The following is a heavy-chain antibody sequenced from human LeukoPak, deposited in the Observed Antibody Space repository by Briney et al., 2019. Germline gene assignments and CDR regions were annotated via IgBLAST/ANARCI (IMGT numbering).Heavy chain of an antibody. CDR2: ISSSSSYT. D-gene: IGHD6-19*01. Sequence: GGSLRLSCAASGLTFSDYYMSWVRQAPGKGLECVSYISSSSSYTNYADSVKGRFTISRDNAKNSLFLQMDSLRAEDTAVYYCARHRLPVAVTPFDDWGQGTLATVSS. CDR3: ARHRLPVAVTPFDD. V-gene: IGHV3-11*03. J-gene: IGHJ4*02. CDR1: GLTFSDYY.